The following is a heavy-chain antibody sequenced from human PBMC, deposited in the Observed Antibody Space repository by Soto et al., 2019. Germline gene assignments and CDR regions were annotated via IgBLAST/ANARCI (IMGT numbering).Heavy chain of an antibody. CDR2: IYHTGST. CDR3: ARLRDAYNLYFFDF. CDR1: GGSISYSYW. D-gene: IGHD1-1*01. V-gene: IGHV4-4*02. Sequence: QVQLLESGPGLVKPSGTLSLTCGVSGGSISYSYWWSWVRQPPGKGLEWIGDIYHTGSTDYNPSLKSRVTISVDKSNNQFSLKMTSVTAADTAVYYCARLRDAYNLYFFDFWGQGALVTVSS. J-gene: IGHJ4*02.